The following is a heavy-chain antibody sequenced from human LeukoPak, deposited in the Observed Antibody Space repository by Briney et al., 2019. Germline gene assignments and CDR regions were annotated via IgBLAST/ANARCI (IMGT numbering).Heavy chain of an antibody. J-gene: IGHJ5*02. D-gene: IGHD2-2*02. CDR3: ARRVKYQLLYGDNWFDL. V-gene: IGHV1-18*01. Sequence: ASVKVSCKASGYTFTSYGISWVRQAPGQGLEWMGWISAYNGNTNYAQKLQGRVTMTTDTSTSTAYMELRSLRSDDTAVYYCARRVKYQLLYGDNWFDLWGQGTLVTVSS. CDR1: GYTFTSYG. CDR2: ISAYNGNT.